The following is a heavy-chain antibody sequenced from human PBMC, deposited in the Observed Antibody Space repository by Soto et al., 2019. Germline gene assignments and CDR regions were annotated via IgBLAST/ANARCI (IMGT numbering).Heavy chain of an antibody. Sequence: QVQLQQSGPGLVKPSQTLSLTCAISGDSVSSNSAAWNWIRQSPSRGLEWLGRTYYRSKWYNDYAVSVKSLITINPDTSKNQFSLQLNSVTPEDTAVYYCARGAYYDYVWGSYRYDFDYWGQGTLVTVSS. D-gene: IGHD3-16*02. V-gene: IGHV6-1*01. CDR3: ARGAYYDYVWGSYRYDFDY. J-gene: IGHJ4*02. CDR2: TYYRSKWYN. CDR1: GDSVSSNSAA.